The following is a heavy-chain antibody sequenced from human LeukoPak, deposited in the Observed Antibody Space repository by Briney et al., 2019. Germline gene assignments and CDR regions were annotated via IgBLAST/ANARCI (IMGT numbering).Heavy chain of an antibody. CDR1: GFTFSIYE. V-gene: IGHV3-53*04. Sequence: GGSLRLSCAASGFTFSIYEMNWVRQAPGKGLEWVSVIYSGGSTYYADSVKGRFTISRHNSKNTLYLQMNSLRAEDTAVYYCARDRVTMVRGVPYYYYGMDVWGQGTTVTVSS. CDR3: ARDRVTMVRGVPYYYYGMDV. D-gene: IGHD3-10*01. CDR2: IYSGGST. J-gene: IGHJ6*02.